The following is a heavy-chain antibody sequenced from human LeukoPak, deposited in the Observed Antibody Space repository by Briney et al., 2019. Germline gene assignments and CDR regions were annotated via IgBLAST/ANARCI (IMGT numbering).Heavy chain of an antibody. CDR1: GFTFSDYS. CDR3: AKRGVVIRVILVGFHKEAYYFDS. Sequence: GGSLRLSCAASGFTFSDYSMNWVRQAPGKGLEWISYIGIDSGNTNYADSAKGRFTISRDNPKNTLYLQMNSLRAEDTAVYFCAKRGVVIRVILVGFHKEAYYFDSWGQGALVTVSS. CDR2: IGIDSGNT. V-gene: IGHV3-48*01. D-gene: IGHD3-22*01. J-gene: IGHJ4*02.